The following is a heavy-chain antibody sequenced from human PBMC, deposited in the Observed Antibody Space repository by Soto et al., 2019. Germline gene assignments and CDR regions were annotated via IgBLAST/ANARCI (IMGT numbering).Heavy chain of an antibody. CDR2: TYYRSKWYN. V-gene: IGHV6-1*01. D-gene: IGHD7-27*01. CDR1: GDSVSSNSAA. CDR3: ARVREPVVTGDYYGMDV. Sequence: SQTLSLTCAISGDSVSSNSAAWNWIRQSPSRGLEWLGRTYYRSKWYNDYAVSVKSRVTINPDTSKNQFSLQLNSVTPEDTVLFYCARVREPVVTGDYYGMDVGGQGTTVTVSS. J-gene: IGHJ6*02.